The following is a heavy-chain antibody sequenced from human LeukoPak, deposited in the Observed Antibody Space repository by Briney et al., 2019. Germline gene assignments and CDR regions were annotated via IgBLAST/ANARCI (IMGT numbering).Heavy chain of an antibody. J-gene: IGHJ6*03. CDR3: ARDQDDYYYMDV. CDR2: INPNSGGT. CDR1: GYTFTTYN. V-gene: IGHV1-2*02. Sequence: ASVKVSCKASGYTFTTYNINWVRQAPGQGLEWMGWINPNSGGTNYAQKFQGRVTMTRDTSISTAYMELSRLRSDDTAVYYCARDQDDYYYMDVWGKGTTVTISS. D-gene: IGHD2-15*01.